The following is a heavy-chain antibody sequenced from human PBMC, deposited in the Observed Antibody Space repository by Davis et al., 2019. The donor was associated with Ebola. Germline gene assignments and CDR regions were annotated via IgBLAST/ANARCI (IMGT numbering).Heavy chain of an antibody. D-gene: IGHD3-3*01. CDR1: GFTLSSYA. CDR2: ISYDGSNK. V-gene: IGHV3-30-3*01. CDR3: ARDEATIFGVVPGDNWFDP. Sequence: PGGSLRLSCAASGFTLSSYAMHWVRQAPGKGLEWVAVISYDGSNKYYADSVKGRFTISRDNSKNTLYLQMNSLRAEDTAVYYCARDEATIFGVVPGDNWFDPWGQGTLVTVSS. J-gene: IGHJ5*02.